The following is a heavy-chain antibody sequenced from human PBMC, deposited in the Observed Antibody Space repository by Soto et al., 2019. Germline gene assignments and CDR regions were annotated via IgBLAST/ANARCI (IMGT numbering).Heavy chain of an antibody. CDR3: ARLVYDTRLNYMYFDF. D-gene: IGHD2-8*01. Sequence: XETLSLTCAVSGVSISSGNWWTCVRQTPQRGLEYIGEIFHDGTANYCPSFERRVATSVDTSKNQFSLKLTSVTAADTAIYFCARLVYDTRLNYMYFDFWGQGALVTVSS. CDR2: IFHDGTA. V-gene: IGHV4-4*01. J-gene: IGHJ4*02. CDR1: GVSISSGNW.